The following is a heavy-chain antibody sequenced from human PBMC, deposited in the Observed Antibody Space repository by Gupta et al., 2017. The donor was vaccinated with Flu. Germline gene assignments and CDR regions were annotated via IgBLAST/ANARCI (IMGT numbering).Heavy chain of an antibody. V-gene: IGHV1-2*02. CDR1: VDTFTGSS. J-gene: IGHJ3*02. CDR3: ARWDIVVVPAGAFDI. Sequence: QVQLVQSGAEVKKPGASVKVSCKASVDTFTGSSMHWVRQAPGQGLEWMGWINPNSGGTNYAQKFQGRVTMTRDTSISTAYMELSRLRSDDTAVYYCARWDIVVVPAGAFDIWGQGTMVTVSS. CDR2: INPNSGGT. D-gene: IGHD2-2*01.